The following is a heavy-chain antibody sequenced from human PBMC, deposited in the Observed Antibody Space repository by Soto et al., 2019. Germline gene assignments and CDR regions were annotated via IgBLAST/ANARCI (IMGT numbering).Heavy chain of an antibody. Sequence: SETLSLTCVVSGGTVASSHWWNLVRQSPGRGLEWIGNVYHTGDTNFNPSLQSRVTFSVDKSNNQFSLRLTSVTAADTAVYFCAREIVTAGGNNYFDPWGPGTLVTVS. CDR2: VYHTGDT. J-gene: IGHJ5*02. CDR3: AREIVTAGGNNYFDP. D-gene: IGHD2-21*02. CDR1: GGTVASSHW. V-gene: IGHV4-4*02.